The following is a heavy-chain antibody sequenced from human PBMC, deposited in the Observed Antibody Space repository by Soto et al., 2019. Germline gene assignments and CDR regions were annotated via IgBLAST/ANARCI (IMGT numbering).Heavy chain of an antibody. CDR2: IKSKTDDGTT. V-gene: IGHV3-15*07. Sequence: PGGSLRLSCAASGFTFSNAWMNWVRQAPGKGLEWVGRIKSKTDDGTTAYAAPVKGKFIIPRDDSKNTLDLQMNSLKTEDTAVYYCTTGPFDFWGQGTLVNVSS. CDR3: TTGPFDF. J-gene: IGHJ4*02. CDR1: GFTFSNAW.